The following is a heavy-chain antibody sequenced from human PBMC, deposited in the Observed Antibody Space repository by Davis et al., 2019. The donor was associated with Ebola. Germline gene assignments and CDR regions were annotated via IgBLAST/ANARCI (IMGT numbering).Heavy chain of an antibody. D-gene: IGHD2-15*01. CDR2: ISYDGSNK. J-gene: IGHJ3*02. V-gene: IGHV3-30-3*01. Sequence: PGGSLRLSCAASGFTFSSYAMHWVRQAPGKGLEWVAVISYDGSNKYYADSVKGRFTISRDNSKNTLYLQMNSLRAEDTAVYYCAREGGYCSGGSCYSYAFDIWGQGAMVTVSS. CDR3: AREGGYCSGGSCYSYAFDI. CDR1: GFTFSSYA.